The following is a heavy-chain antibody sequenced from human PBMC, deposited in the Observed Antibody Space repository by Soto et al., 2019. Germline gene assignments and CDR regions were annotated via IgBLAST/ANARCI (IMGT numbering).Heavy chain of an antibody. J-gene: IGHJ6*02. CDR3: ARPLHYDFWSGYYMDV. V-gene: IGHV3-21*01. Sequence: GGSLILCWASSGFPFSSYSMNWVRQAPGKGLEWVSSISSSSSYIYYADSVKGRFTISRDNAKNSLYLQMNSLRAEDTAVYYCARPLHYDFWSGYYMDVWGQGTKVTVSS. D-gene: IGHD3-3*01. CDR2: ISSSSSYI. CDR1: GFPFSSYS.